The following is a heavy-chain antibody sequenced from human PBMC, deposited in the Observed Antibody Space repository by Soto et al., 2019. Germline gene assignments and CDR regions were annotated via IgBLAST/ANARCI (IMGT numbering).Heavy chain of an antibody. CDR2: IYHSGST. CDR1: GGSISSGGYS. V-gene: IGHV4-30-2*01. Sequence: PSETLSLTCAVSGGSISSGGYSWSWIRQPPGKGLEWIGYIYHSGSTNYNPSLKSRVTISVDTSKNQFSLKLSSVTAADTAVYYCARESSSWYELDYWGQGTLVTVSS. J-gene: IGHJ4*02. CDR3: ARESSSWYELDY. D-gene: IGHD6-13*01.